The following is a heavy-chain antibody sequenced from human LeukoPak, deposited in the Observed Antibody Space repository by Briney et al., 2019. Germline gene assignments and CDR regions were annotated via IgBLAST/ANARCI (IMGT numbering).Heavy chain of an antibody. D-gene: IGHD2/OR15-2a*01. V-gene: IGHV4-61*02. J-gene: IGHJ3*02. CDR2: IYTSGST. CDR1: GGSISSGSYY. CDR3: ARNGVLDAFDI. Sequence: SQTLSPTCTVSGGSISSGSYYWSWIRQPAGKGLEWIGRIYTSGSTNYNPSLKSRVTISVDTSKNQFCLKLSSVTAADTAVYYCARNGVLDAFDIWGQGTMVTVSS.